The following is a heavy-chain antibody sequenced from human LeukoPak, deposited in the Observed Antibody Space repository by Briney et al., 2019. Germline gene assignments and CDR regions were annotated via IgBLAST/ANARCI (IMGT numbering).Heavy chain of an antibody. CDR1: GYTFSSYG. Sequence: GASVKVSCKASGYTFSSYGISWVRQAPGQGLEWMGWISAYNGKTNYAQKFQGRVTMTTDTSTSTAYMELWSLRSEDTAVYYCASAGYSLSGYYWGQGTLVTVSS. J-gene: IGHJ4*02. CDR2: ISAYNGKT. D-gene: IGHD6-13*01. V-gene: IGHV1-18*01. CDR3: ASAGYSLSGYY.